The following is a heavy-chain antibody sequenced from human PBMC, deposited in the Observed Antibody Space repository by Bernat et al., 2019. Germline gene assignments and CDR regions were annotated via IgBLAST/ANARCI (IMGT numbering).Heavy chain of an antibody. V-gene: IGHV1-2*04. CDR2: INPNSGGT. CDR3: ASSITMVREDIIPPFDY. D-gene: IGHD3-10*01. CDR1: GYTFTGYY. Sequence: QVQLVQSGAVVKKPGASVKVSCKVSGYTFTGYYMHWVRQAPGQGLEWMGWINPNSGGTNYAQKFQGWVTKTRDTYISSAFMELSRLRTDDTAVYYCASSITMVREDIIPPFDYWGQGTLVTVSS. J-gene: IGHJ4*02.